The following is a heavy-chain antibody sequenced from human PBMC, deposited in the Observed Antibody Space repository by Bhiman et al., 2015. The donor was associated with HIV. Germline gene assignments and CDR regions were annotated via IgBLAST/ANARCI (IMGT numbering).Heavy chain of an antibody. Sequence: EVQLVESGGGLVQPGGSLRLSCAASRFTFSSNSMNWVRQAPGKGLEWVGRIKSKTDGGTTDYAAPVKGRFTISRDDSQNTLYLQMNSLKTEDTAVYYCATSPAILYYFDSWGQGSLVTVSS. CDR2: IKSKTDGGTT. D-gene: IGHD2-2*01. CDR3: ATSPAILYYFDS. J-gene: IGHJ4*02. CDR1: RFTFSSNS. V-gene: IGHV3-15*01.